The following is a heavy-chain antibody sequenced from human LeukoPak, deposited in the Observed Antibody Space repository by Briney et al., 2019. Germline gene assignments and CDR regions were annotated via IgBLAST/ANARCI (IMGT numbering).Heavy chain of an antibody. J-gene: IGHJ4*02. Sequence: PGGSLRLSCAASGFTFSSSAMSWVRQVPGKGLEWVSVISASGGSTYYADSVKGRFTISRDNSNNRLYLEMNSLRAEDTAVYYCAKHAGTTRQTKDYWGQGTLVTVSS. CDR3: AKHAGTTRQTKDY. D-gene: IGHD1-1*01. CDR1: GFTFSSSA. CDR2: ISASGGST. V-gene: IGHV3-23*01.